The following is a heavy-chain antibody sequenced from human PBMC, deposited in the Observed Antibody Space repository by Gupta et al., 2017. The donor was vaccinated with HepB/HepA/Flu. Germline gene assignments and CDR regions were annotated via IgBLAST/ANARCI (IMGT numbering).Heavy chain of an antibody. V-gene: IGHV4-39*02. J-gene: IGHJ5*01. CDR2: IYSAGTT. CDR3: ARAPPNIAPNWFDS. D-gene: IGHD6-13*01. Sequence: QLQESGPGLVKPSGTLSLTCSVSGDSISDGSYFWGWIRQSPGKGLEYIGSIYSAGTTYYNPSLHSRVTISLDTSKNDFSLKLTSVTAADTAVYYCARAPPNIAPNWFDSWGPGTLVTVSS. CDR1: GDSISDGSYF.